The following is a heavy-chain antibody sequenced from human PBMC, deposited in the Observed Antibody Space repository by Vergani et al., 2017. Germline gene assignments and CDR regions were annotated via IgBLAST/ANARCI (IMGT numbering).Heavy chain of an antibody. J-gene: IGHJ4*02. CDR3: TKTGCSGGSCYSDY. CDR1: GFTFGDYA. D-gene: IGHD2-15*01. V-gene: IGHV3-49*04. Sequence: EVQLVESGGGLVQPGRSLRLSCTASGFTFGDYAMSWVRQAPGKGLEWVGFIRSKAYGGTTEYAASVKGRFTISRDDSKSIAYLQMNSLKTEDTAVYYCTKTGCSGGSCYSDYWGQGTLVTVSS. CDR2: IRSKAYGGTT.